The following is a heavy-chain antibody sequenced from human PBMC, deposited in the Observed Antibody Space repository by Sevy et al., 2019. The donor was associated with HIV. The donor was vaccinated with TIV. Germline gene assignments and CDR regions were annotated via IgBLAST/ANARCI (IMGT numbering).Heavy chain of an antibody. CDR2: ISGSGGST. J-gene: IGHJ6*02. Sequence: GGSLRLSCAASGFTFGTYAMSWVRQAPGKGLEWVSAISGSGGSTYNAESLKGRFTISRDNSKKKVYLQMNSLRAEDTAIYYCAKGDSTFYGLDVWGQGTTVTVSS. CDR3: AKGDSTFYGLDV. V-gene: IGHV3-23*01. D-gene: IGHD2-2*01. CDR1: GFTFGTYA.